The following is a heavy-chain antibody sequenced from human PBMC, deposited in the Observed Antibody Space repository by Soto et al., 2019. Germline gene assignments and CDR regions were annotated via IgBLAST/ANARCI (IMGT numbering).Heavy chain of an antibody. V-gene: IGHV3-33*01. D-gene: IGHD3-16*01. CDR2: IWNDGGNK. J-gene: IGHJ4*02. CDR3: ARYGDGNTGFGKDC. CDR1: GFTFSSYG. Sequence: HPGGSLRLSCAASGFTFSSYGMHWVRQAPGKGLEWVAFIWNDGGNKFYAESVKGRFTISRDNSKNTLYQQMTSLSAEDTAMYYFARYGDGNTGFGKDCWGQGTLVTVSS.